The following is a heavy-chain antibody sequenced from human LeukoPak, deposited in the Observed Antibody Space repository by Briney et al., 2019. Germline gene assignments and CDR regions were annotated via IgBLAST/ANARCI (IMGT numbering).Heavy chain of an antibody. CDR2: ISGSGGST. V-gene: IGHV3-23*01. Sequence: GGSLRLSCAASGFTFSSYAMSWVRQAPGKGLELVSAISGSGGSTYYADSVKGRFTISRDNSKNTLYLQMNSLRAEDTAVYYCAKTWLRGGYSPLDYWGQGTLVTVSS. CDR1: GFTFSSYA. CDR3: AKTWLRGGYSPLDY. D-gene: IGHD2-15*01. J-gene: IGHJ4*02.